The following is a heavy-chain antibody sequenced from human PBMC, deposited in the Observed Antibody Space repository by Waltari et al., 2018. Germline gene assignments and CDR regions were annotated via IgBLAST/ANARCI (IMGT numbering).Heavy chain of an antibody. D-gene: IGHD1-26*01. CDR2: IWPDGSDD. CDR1: GFTFRNYG. J-gene: IGHJ2*01. V-gene: IGHV3-33*01. Sequence: QAQLVESGGGVVQPGRSLRLSCAASGFTFRNYGMLWVRQAPGKGLEWVALIWPDGSDDDYIDSVRGRFTISRDNAKNTLYLQMTSLRAEDTAVYYCARDSDSSGLHWYFDLWGRGTLVTVSS. CDR3: ARDSDSSGLHWYFDL.